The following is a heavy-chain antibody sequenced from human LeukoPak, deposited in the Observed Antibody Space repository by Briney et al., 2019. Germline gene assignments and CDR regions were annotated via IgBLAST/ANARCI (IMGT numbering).Heavy chain of an antibody. D-gene: IGHD2-8*02. J-gene: IGHJ3*02. Sequence: ASVKVSCKASGYTFTSYGISWVRQAPGQGLEWMGGIIPIFGTANYAQKFQGRVTITADESTSTAYMELSSLRSEDTAVYYCARGWVLATGAFDIWGQGTMVTVSS. CDR3: ARGWVLATGAFDI. CDR2: IIPIFGTA. CDR1: GYTFTSYG. V-gene: IGHV1-69*13.